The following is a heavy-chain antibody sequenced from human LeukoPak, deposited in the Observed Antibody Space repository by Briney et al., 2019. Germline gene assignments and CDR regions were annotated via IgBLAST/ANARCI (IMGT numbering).Heavy chain of an antibody. CDR3: ATWKTYCSSTSCYHFDY. J-gene: IGHJ4*02. CDR1: GGSFSGYY. CDR2: INHSGST. V-gene: IGHV4-34*01. D-gene: IGHD2-2*01. Sequence: TSSETLSLTCAVYGGSFSGYYWSWIRQPPGKGLEWIGEINHSGSTNYNPSLKSRVTISVDTSKNQFSLKLSSVTAADTAVYYCATWKTYCSSTSCYHFDYWGQGTLVTVSS.